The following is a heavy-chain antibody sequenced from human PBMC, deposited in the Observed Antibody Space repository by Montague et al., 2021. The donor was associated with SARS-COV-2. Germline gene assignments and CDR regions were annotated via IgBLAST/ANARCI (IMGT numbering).Heavy chain of an antibody. CDR1: GGSISSSSYY. J-gene: IGHJ4*02. D-gene: IGHD6-19*01. CDR2: INFSGKT. CDR3: ARYSVAGTRYFDF. Sequence: SETLSLTCTVTGGSISSSSYYWGWVRQPPGKGLEWIGRINFSGKTYYXXXLKSRVTISVDTSKDQFSLKLSSVTAADTAVYYCARYSVAGTRYFDFWGQGTLVTVSS. V-gene: IGHV4-39*01.